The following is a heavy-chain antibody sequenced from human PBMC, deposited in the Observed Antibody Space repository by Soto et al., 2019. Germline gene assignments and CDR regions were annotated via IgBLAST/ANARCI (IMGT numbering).Heavy chain of an antibody. Sequence: EVQLLESGGGLVQPGGSLTLSCAASGFTFSAFALSWVRQAPGEGLEWVSGIVGSGGRTYYADSVKGRFTISRDNSKNTVYLQMGSLRAEDTAMYYCAKDPAGMYSSGWSRSFDFWGQGTQVTVSS. J-gene: IGHJ4*02. CDR3: AKDPAGMYSSGWSRSFDF. CDR1: GFTFSAFA. V-gene: IGHV3-23*01. CDR2: IVGSGGRT. D-gene: IGHD6-19*01.